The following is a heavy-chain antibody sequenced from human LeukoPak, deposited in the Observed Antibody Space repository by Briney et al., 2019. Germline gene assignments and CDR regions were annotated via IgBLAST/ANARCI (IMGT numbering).Heavy chain of an antibody. D-gene: IGHD3-3*01. J-gene: IGHJ4*02. CDR3: AKDGGYYAIDY. Sequence: GGSLRLSCAASGFTFSNAWMNWVRQAPGKGLEWVSGISWNSGSIGYADSVKGRFTISRDNAKNSLYLQMNSLRAEDTALYYCAKDGGYYAIDYWGQGTLVTVSS. CDR2: ISWNSGSI. CDR1: GFTFSNAW. V-gene: IGHV3-9*01.